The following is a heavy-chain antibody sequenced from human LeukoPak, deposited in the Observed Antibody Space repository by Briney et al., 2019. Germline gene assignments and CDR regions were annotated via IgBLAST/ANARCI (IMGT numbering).Heavy chain of an antibody. CDR1: GYTFTSYD. CDR2: MNPNSGNT. CDR3: ARKYNVRGWYYYYYMGV. V-gene: IGHV1-8*01. J-gene: IGHJ6*03. D-gene: IGHD3-10*02. Sequence: GASVKVSCKASGYTFTSYDINWVRQATGQGLEWMGWMNPNSGNTGYAQKFQGRVTMTRNTSISTAYMELSSLRSEDTAVYYCARKYNVRGWYYYYYMGVWGKGTTVTVSS.